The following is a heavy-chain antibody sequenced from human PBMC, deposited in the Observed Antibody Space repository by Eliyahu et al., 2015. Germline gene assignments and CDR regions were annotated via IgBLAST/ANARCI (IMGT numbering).Heavy chain of an antibody. CDR3: AKTSAYFGSGIYYY. J-gene: IGHJ4*02. V-gene: IGHV4-4*02. CDR2: TGHSGNT. CDR1: GDSISNSYW. Sequence: QVQLQESGPGLVEPSGTLSLTCAVSGDSISNSYWWTWVRQPPGEGAGGVGGTGHSGNTQYNPSLKGRGTISTDRSKNEFSLKVTSVTAADTAVYFCAKTSAYFGSGIYYYWGQGILVTVSS. D-gene: IGHD3-10*01.